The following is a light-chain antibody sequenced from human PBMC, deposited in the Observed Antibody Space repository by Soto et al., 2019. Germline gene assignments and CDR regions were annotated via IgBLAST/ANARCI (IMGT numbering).Light chain of an antibody. CDR3: QQYNNWPQT. CDR1: QSVSSN. V-gene: IGKV3-15*01. CDR2: GAS. Sequence: EIVMTQSPATLSVSPGERATLSCRASQSVSSNLAWYQQKPGQAPRLLIYGASTRATGIPARFSGSGAGKESTRTISSRQSEDFAVYYCQQYNNWPQTFGEGTKVQI. J-gene: IGKJ1*01.